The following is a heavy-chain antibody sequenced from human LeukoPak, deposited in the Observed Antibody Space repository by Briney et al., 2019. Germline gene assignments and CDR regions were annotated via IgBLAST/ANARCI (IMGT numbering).Heavy chain of an antibody. J-gene: IGHJ4*02. CDR3: ATRLRWPYFDY. Sequence: SETLSLTCTVSGGSISSSSYYWGWIRQPPGKGLEWIRSIYYSGSTYYNPSLKSRVTISVDTSKNQFSLKLSSVTAADTAVYYCATRLRWPYFDYWGQGTLVTVSS. D-gene: IGHD4-23*01. CDR1: GGSISSSSYY. CDR2: IYYSGST. V-gene: IGHV4-39*01.